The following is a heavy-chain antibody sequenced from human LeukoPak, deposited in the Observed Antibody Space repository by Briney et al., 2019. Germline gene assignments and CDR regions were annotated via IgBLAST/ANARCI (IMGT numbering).Heavy chain of an antibody. CDR2: ISGSGDNT. V-gene: IGHV3-23*01. CDR1: GFTFSSQA. CDR3: AKGWSHVPH. Sequence: PGGSLRLSCAASGFTFSSQAMNWVRQAPGKGLEWVSVISGSGDNTYYVDSVKGRFTISRDKSKNTLYLEMNSQSAEDTVVYCCAKGWSHVPHWGQGALVIVSS. J-gene: IGHJ4*02. D-gene: IGHD1-26*01.